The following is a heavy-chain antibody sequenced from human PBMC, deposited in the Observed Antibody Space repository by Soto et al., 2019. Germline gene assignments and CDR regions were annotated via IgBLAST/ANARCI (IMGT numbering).Heavy chain of an antibody. CDR2: ISGYNGDT. CDR3: AKNGRPPSYYYGLDV. J-gene: IGHJ6*02. CDR1: GYTFTRYG. D-gene: IGHD2-8*01. V-gene: IGHV1-18*01. Sequence: QGHLVQSGAEVKKPGTSVKVSCKASGYTFTRYGISWVRQAPGQGLEWMGWISGYNGDTNYAQNLQGRVTMTIDTSTSTAYMGLRSLTSYDTAVYYCAKNGRPPSYYYGLDVWGQGTTVTVSS.